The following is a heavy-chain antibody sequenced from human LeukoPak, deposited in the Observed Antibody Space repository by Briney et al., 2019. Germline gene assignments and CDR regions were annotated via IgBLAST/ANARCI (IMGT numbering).Heavy chain of an antibody. CDR3: AREGGTPGVFDGAFDI. V-gene: IGHV4-4*09. Sequence: PSETLSLICTVSGGSISSYYWSWIRQPPGKGLEWIGYIYTSGSTNYNPSLKSRVTISVDTSKNQFSLQLNSVTPEDTAVYYCAREGGTPGVFDGAFDIWGQGTMVTVSS. CDR2: IYTSGST. CDR1: GGSISSYY. J-gene: IGHJ3*02. D-gene: IGHD6-13*01.